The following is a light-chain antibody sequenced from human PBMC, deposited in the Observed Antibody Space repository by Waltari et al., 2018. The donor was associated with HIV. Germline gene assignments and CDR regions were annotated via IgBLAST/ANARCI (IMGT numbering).Light chain of an antibody. CDR2: DAS. Sequence: EIVLTQSPATLSLSPGERATLSCRASQSVSSHLAWYQQKPGQAPRLLIVDASNRAPGIPARFRGSGSGTDFTLTISGLEPEDFAVYYCQQRSDWPITFGQGTRLEIK. V-gene: IGKV3-11*01. J-gene: IGKJ5*01. CDR3: QQRSDWPIT. CDR1: QSVSSH.